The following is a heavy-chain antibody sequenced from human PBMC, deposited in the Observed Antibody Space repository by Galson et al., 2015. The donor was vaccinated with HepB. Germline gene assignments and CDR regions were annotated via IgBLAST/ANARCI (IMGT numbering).Heavy chain of an antibody. Sequence: SVKVSCKASGYTFTSYAMHWVRQAPGQRLEWMGWINAGNGNTKYSQKFQGRVTITRDTSASTAYMELSSLRSEDTAVYYCARDGKVTAIRYFDYWGQGTLVTVSS. CDR3: ARDGKVTAIRYFDY. CDR1: GYTFTSYA. J-gene: IGHJ4*02. V-gene: IGHV1-3*01. CDR2: INAGNGNT. D-gene: IGHD2-21*02.